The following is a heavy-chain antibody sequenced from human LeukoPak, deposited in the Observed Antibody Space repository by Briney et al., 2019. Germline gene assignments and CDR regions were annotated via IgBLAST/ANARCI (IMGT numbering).Heavy chain of an antibody. CDR1: GYTFTDYY. CDR3: TRDCVFPTQCLYDDAFDI. CDR2: INPSTGGT. Sequence: ASVKVSCKASGYTFTDYYMNWVRQAPGQGLEWMGWINPSTGGTNYAQKFQGRGTMTRDTSISTTYMELSGLRSDDTAVYYCTRDCVFPTQCLYDDAFDIWGQGTMVTVSS. J-gene: IGHJ3*02. D-gene: IGHD2-8*01. V-gene: IGHV1-2*02.